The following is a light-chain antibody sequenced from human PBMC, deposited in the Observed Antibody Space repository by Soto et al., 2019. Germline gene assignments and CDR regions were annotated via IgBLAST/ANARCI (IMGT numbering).Light chain of an antibody. CDR2: AAS. V-gene: IGKV1-12*01. CDR1: RGVSTW. CDR3: QQANSFPIT. Sequence: DIQMTQSPSSVAASVGDRVTITCRASRGVSTWLGWYQQIPGRAPKPLIYAASSLQSGVPSRFSGSGSGTDFTLTISSLQPEDFATYYCQQANSFPITFGQGTRLEIK. J-gene: IGKJ5*01.